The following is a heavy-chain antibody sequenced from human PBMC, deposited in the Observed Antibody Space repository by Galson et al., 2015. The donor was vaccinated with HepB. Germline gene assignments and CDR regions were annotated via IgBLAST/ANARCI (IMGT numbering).Heavy chain of an antibody. V-gene: IGHV3-30*04. CDR1: GFSFSNFA. CDR3: ARDPDDTNGYYMSFEY. J-gene: IGHJ4*02. Sequence: SLRLSCAASGFSFSNFAMHWVRQAPGKGLEWVAIISYDGKHRYYADSVRGRFTISRDISKNTLYLQMSSLRAEDTAVYYCARDPDDTNGYYMSFEYWGQGTLVTVSS. CDR2: ISYDGKHR. D-gene: IGHD3-22*01.